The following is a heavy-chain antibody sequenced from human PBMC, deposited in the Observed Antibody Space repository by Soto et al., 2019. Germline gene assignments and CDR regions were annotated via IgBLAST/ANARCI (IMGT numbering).Heavy chain of an antibody. D-gene: IGHD3-10*01. CDR2: IYYSGST. V-gene: IGHV4-39*07. J-gene: IGHJ4*02. CDR1: GGSISSLGYC. Sequence: PLETLCLPCRFSGGSISSLGYCWGWIRQTPGKGLEWIGAIYYSGSTNYNPSLKSRVTISVDKSKNQFSLKLSSVTAADTAVYYCARVVQGIDYWGQGTLVTVSS. CDR3: ARVVQGIDY.